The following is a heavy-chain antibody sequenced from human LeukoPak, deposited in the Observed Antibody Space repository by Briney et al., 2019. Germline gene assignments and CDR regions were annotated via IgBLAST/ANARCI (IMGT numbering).Heavy chain of an antibody. CDR3: ARDCSGGSCYDGVDY. CDR1: GYTFTSYA. D-gene: IGHD2-15*01. Sequence: ASVKVSCKASGYTFTSYAMHWVRQAPGQRLEWMGWINAGNGNTKYSQKFQGRVTITRDTSASTAYMELSSLRSDDTAVYYCARDCSGGSCYDGVDYWGQGTLVTVSS. J-gene: IGHJ4*02. CDR2: INAGNGNT. V-gene: IGHV1-3*01.